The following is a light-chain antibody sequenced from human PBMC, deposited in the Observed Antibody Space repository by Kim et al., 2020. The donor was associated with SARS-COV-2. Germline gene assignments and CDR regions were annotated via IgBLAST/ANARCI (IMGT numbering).Light chain of an antibody. CDR3: HQYGSSPQT. J-gene: IGKJ4*01. V-gene: IGKV3-20*01. CDR2: GAS. Sequence: SPGESVTLSCRASQSVTSSSLAWYQQKPGQGPRLLIYGASSRATDIPDRFSGGGSGADFTLTISRLEPEDFAVYYCHQYGSSPQTFGGGTKVDIK. CDR1: QSVTSSS.